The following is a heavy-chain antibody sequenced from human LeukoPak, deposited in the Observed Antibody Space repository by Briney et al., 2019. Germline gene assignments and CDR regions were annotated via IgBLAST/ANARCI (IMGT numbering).Heavy chain of an antibody. J-gene: IGHJ4*02. D-gene: IGHD2-8*01. CDR3: ARDGACGTNGVCYGST. Sequence: SVKVSCKASGGTFSSYAISGVRQAPGQGLEWMGRIIPIFGIANYAQKFQGRVTITAEKSTSTAYMELSSLRSEDTAVYYCARDGACGTNGVCYGSTWGQGTLVTVSS. V-gene: IGHV1-69*04. CDR1: GGTFSSYA. CDR2: IIPIFGIA.